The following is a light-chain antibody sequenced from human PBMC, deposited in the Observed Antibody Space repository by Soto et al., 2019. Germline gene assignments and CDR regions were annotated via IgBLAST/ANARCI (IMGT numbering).Light chain of an antibody. CDR1: SSDVGGYNY. CDR2: EVS. Sequence: QSALTQPASVSLSPGQSITISCTGTSSDVGGYNYVAWYQQHPGKVPRLMIYEVSNRPSGVSNRFSGSKSGSTASLTISGLQAEDEADYYCISYTSSSTSYVFGPGTKVTVL. J-gene: IGLJ1*01. V-gene: IGLV2-14*01. CDR3: ISYTSSSTSYV.